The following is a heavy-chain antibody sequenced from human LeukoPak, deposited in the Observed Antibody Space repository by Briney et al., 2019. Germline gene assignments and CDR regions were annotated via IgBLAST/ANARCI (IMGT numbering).Heavy chain of an antibody. J-gene: IGHJ3*02. CDR3: VGATIGAFDI. Sequence: PSETLSLTCTVSGGSISSYYLSWIRQPPGKGLEWIGYIYHIGSTNYNPSLKSRVTISVDTSKNQFSLKLRSVTAADTAVYYSVGATIGAFDIWGQGTMVTVSS. CDR1: GGSISSYY. CDR2: IYHIGST. D-gene: IGHD1-26*01. V-gene: IGHV4-59*08.